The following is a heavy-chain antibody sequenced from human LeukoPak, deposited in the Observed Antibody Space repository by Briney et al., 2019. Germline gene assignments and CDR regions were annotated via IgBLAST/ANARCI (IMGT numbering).Heavy chain of an antibody. CDR1: GYTFTGYY. J-gene: IGHJ4*02. D-gene: IGHD1-7*01. CDR2: INPNSGGT. CDR3: ARSYNWNYVGY. V-gene: IGHV1-2*02. Sequence: ASVKVSCKASGYTFTGYYMHWVRQAPGQGLEWMGWINPNSGGTKFAQKFQGRVTMTRDTSISTAYMELSRLRSDDTAVYYCARSYNWNYVGYWGQGTLVTVSS.